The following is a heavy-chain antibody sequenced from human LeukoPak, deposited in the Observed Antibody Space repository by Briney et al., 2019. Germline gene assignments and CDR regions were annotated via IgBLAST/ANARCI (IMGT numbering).Heavy chain of an antibody. V-gene: IGHV4-4*07. Sequence: PSETLSLTCTVSGGSISSYYWSWIRQPAGKGLDWIGRIYTSGSTNYNPSLKSRVTMSVDTSKNQFSLKLSSVTAADTAVYYCARDLLPADAFDIWGQGTMVTVSS. CDR3: ARDLLPADAFDI. J-gene: IGHJ3*02. CDR2: IYTSGST. CDR1: GGSISSYY.